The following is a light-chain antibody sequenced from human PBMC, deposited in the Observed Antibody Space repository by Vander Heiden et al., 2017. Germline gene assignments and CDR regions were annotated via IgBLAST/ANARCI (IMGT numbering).Light chain of an antibody. Sequence: ILLTQSPGTLSLSPGERATLSCRASQSFTSTFLAWYQQKPGQTPSLLIHGASSRATGIPDRFSGSGSAPNFTLTISRLEPEDFAVYYCQQEDNSPWTFGQGTKVEVK. J-gene: IGKJ1*01. CDR3: QQEDNSPWT. CDR1: QSFTSTF. V-gene: IGKV3-20*01. CDR2: GAS.